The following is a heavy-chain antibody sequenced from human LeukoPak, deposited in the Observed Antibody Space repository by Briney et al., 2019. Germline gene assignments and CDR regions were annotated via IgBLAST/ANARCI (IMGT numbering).Heavy chain of an antibody. Sequence: PGGSLRLSCAASGFTFSNFAMSWVRQAPGKGLECVSVISDSGASTYFADSVRGRFTISRDNSKNTLYLQMNSLRAEDTAVYYCAKDSGGQRCPPPDFAYRGQGTLVTVSS. CDR2: ISDSGAST. J-gene: IGHJ4*02. CDR1: GFTFSNFA. D-gene: IGHD3-16*01. CDR3: AKDSGGQRCPPPDFAY. V-gene: IGHV3-23*01.